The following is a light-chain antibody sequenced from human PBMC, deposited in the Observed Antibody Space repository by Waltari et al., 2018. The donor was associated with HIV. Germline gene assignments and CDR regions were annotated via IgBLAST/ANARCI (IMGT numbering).Light chain of an antibody. V-gene: IGLV3-21*02. CDR3: QVWESSSDHVV. CDR2: DDR. J-gene: IGLJ2*01. CDR1: NIGSKS. Sequence: SYVLTQSPSVSVALGQTASIACGGNNIGSKSVHRYQQKPGQAPALVIYDDRDRPSGIPERFSGSNSGHTATLSIGRVEAGDEADYYCQVWESSSDHVVIGGGTKLTV.